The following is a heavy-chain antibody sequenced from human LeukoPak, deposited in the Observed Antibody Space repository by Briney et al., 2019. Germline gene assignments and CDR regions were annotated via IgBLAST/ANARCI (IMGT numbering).Heavy chain of an antibody. D-gene: IGHD3-3*01. V-gene: IGHV4-34*01. Sequence: TPSETLSLTCAVYGGSFSGYYWSWIRQPPGKGLEWIGEINHSGSTNCNPSLKSRVTISVDTSKNQFSLKLSSVTAADTAVYYCARCTFWSGPPYYYYYHYYMDVWGKGTTVTVSS. CDR2: INHSGST. CDR1: GGSFSGYY. CDR3: ARCTFWSGPPYYYYYHYYMDV. J-gene: IGHJ6*03.